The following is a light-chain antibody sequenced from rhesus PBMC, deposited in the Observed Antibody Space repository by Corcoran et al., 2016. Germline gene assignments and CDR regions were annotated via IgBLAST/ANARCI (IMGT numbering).Light chain of an antibody. CDR2: VAS. J-gene: IGKJ1*01. CDR1: PSDSSS. Sequence: EIVLAQSPAILSLSPGERATLPCRASPSDSSSLAWVQQKLEQAPRLLIYVASSRTTGIPDRLSGSGYGTVFTLTIRRLEPEDFAVYYCQQYSNWPRTFGQGTKVDIK. V-gene: IGKV3-42*03. CDR3: QQYSNWPRT.